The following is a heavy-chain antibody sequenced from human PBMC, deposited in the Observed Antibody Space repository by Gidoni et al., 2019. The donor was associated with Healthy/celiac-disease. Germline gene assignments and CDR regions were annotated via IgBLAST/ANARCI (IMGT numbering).Heavy chain of an antibody. J-gene: IGHJ6*03. CDR3: ARDYPGGELSGDNYYYYYMDV. Sequence: QVQLVQSGDEVKKPGASVKVSCKAYGYTFPRYYMHWVRQAPGQGLEWMGIINPSGGSTSYAQKFQGRVTMTRDTSTSTVYMELSSLRSEDTAVYYCARDYPGGELSGDNYYYYYMDVWGKGTTVTVSS. CDR2: INPSGGST. CDR1: GYTFPRYY. D-gene: IGHD3-16*02. V-gene: IGHV1-46*01.